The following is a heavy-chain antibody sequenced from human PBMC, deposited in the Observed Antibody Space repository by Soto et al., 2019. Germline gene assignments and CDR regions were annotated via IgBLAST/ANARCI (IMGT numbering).Heavy chain of an antibody. Sequence: GGSLRLSCAASGFTFSNSIINWFRQAPGQGLEWVSSISGSSDFLYYADSVKGRFTISRDTATNSLYLQMNSLGAEDTAVYYCATSTWYAFDIWGQGTMVTVSS. D-gene: IGHD6-13*01. CDR3: ATSTWYAFDI. CDR2: ISGSSDFL. V-gene: IGHV3-21*01. CDR1: GFTFSNSI. J-gene: IGHJ3*02.